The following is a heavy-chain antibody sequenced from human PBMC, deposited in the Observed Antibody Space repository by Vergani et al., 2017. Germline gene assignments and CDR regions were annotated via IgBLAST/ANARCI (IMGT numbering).Heavy chain of an antibody. D-gene: IGHD3-3*01. J-gene: IGHJ5*02. CDR3: ARARKFRFGVVWENWFDP. CDR1: GFTFNNYA. CDR2: ISPSGGST. V-gene: IGHV3-23*01. Sequence: EVQLLESGGGLVQPGGSLRLSCAASGFTFNNYAMNWVRQAPGKGLEWVSSISPSGGSTSYADSVKGRFTISRDNSKNTLSLQMNSLRAEDTAVYYCARARKFRFGVVWENWFDPWGQGTLVTISS.